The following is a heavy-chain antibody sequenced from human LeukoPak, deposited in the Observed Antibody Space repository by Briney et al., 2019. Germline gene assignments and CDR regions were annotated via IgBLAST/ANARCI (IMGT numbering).Heavy chain of an antibody. J-gene: IGHJ4*02. Sequence: PGGSLRLSCAASGFTLSDHYMDWVRQAPGKGLEWVGRTRNKANSYTTEYAASVKGRFTISRDDSKNSLYLQMNSLKTEDTAVYYCATRRLTKNFDYWGQGTLVTVSS. CDR2: TRNKANSYTT. CDR3: ATRRLTKNFDY. CDR1: GFTLSDHY. V-gene: IGHV3-72*01. D-gene: IGHD4-11*01.